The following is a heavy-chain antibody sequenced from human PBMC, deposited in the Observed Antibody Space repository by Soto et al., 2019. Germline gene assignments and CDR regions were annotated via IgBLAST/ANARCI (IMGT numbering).Heavy chain of an antibody. CDR3: ARGRGTGDLDYYYYYGMDV. Sequence: GASVKVSCKASGYTFTSYAMHWVRQAPGQRLEWMGWINAGNGSTKYSQKFQGRVTITRDTSASTAYMELSSLRSEDTAVYYCARGRGTGDLDYYYYYGMDVWGQGTTVTVSS. V-gene: IGHV1-3*01. CDR1: GYTFTSYA. CDR2: INAGNGST. J-gene: IGHJ6*02. D-gene: IGHD7-27*01.